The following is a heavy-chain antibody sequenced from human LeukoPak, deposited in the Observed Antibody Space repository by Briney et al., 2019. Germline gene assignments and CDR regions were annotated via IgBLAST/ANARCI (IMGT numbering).Heavy chain of an antibody. J-gene: IGHJ4*02. CDR2: ISGSGGST. Sequence: PGRSLRLSCAASGFTLSSYAMSWVRQAPGKGLEWVSAISGSGGSTYYADSVKGRFTISRDNSKNTLYLQMNSLRAEDTAVYYCAKVLRKWLVRVPYYFDYWGQGTLVTVSS. D-gene: IGHD6-19*01. CDR3: AKVLRKWLVRVPYYFDY. CDR1: GFTLSSYA. V-gene: IGHV3-23*01.